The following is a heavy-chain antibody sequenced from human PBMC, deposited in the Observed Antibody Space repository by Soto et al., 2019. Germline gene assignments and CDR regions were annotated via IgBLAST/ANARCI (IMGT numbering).Heavy chain of an antibody. CDR2: IYYSGST. CDR1: GGSISSGDYC. J-gene: IGHJ4*02. CDR3: ARDLGFVDTAMVPFGY. V-gene: IGHV4-30-4*01. Sequence: PSETLSLTCTVSGGSISSGDYCWSWIRQPPGKGLEWIGYIYYSGSTYYNPSLKSRVTISVDTSKNQFSLKLSSVTAADTAVYYCARDLGFVDTAMVPFGYWGQGTLVTVSS. D-gene: IGHD5-18*01.